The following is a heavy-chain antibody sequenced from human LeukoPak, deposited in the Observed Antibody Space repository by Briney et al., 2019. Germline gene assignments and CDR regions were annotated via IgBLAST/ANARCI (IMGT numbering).Heavy chain of an antibody. D-gene: IGHD6-13*01. V-gene: IGHV3-23*01. Sequence: GGSLRLSCAASGFTFSSYAMSWVRQAPGKGLEWVSAISGSGGSSYYADSVKGRFTISRDNSKNTLYLQMNSLRAEDTAVYYCAKDRGYSSSWLDYWGQGTLVTVPS. CDR3: AKDRGYSSSWLDY. J-gene: IGHJ4*02. CDR1: GFTFSSYA. CDR2: ISGSGGSS.